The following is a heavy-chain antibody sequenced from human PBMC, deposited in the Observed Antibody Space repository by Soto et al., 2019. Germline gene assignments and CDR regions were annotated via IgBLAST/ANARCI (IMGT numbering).Heavy chain of an antibody. Sequence: QVQLVQSGAEVKKPGASVKVSCKASGYTFTSYYMHWVRQAPGQGLEWMGIINPSGGSTSYAQKFQGRVTMTRDTSTSTVYMELSSLRSEDTAVYYCARAYDSSGYYYVLDDALFDYWGQGTLVTVSS. CDR1: GYTFTSYY. CDR3: ARAYDSSGYYYVLDDALFDY. V-gene: IGHV1-46*01. D-gene: IGHD3-22*01. J-gene: IGHJ4*02. CDR2: INPSGGST.